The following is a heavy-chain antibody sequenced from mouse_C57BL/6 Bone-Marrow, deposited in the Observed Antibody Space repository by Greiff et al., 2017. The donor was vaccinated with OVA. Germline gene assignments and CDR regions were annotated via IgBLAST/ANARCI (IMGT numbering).Heavy chain of an antibody. CDR1: GYTFTDYE. Sequence: VQLQQSGAELVRPGASVTLSCKASGYTFTDYEMHWVKQTPVHGLEWIGAIDPETGGTAYNQKFKGKAILTADKSSSTAYMELRSLTSEDSAVYYCTITTVVATGVDYWGQGTSVTVSS. CDR3: TITTVVATGVDY. D-gene: IGHD1-1*01. CDR2: IDPETGGT. J-gene: IGHJ4*01. V-gene: IGHV1-15*01.